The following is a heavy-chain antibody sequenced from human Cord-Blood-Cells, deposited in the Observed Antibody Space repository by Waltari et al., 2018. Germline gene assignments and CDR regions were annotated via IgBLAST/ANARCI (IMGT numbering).Heavy chain of an antibody. D-gene: IGHD3-10*01. CDR3: AREGSIYGSGSYDY. J-gene: IGHJ4*02. CDR2: INPNSGGT. CDR1: GYTFTAHY. V-gene: IGHV1-2*02. Sequence: QVQLVQSGAEVKKPGASVKVSCKASGYTFTAHYMHWVRQAPGQGLEWMGWINPNSGGTNYAQKFQGRVTMTRDTSISTAYMELSRLRSDDMAVYYCAREGSIYGSGSYDYWGQGTLVTVSS.